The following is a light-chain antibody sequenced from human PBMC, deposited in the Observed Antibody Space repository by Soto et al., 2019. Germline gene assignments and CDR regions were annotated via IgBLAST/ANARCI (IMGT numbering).Light chain of an antibody. Sequence: EIVMTQSPATLSVSPGERATLSCRASQSVSSNLAWYQQKPGQAPRPLIYGASTRATGIPARFSGSGSGTEFTLTINSLQSEDFASYYCQQYNNWPRTFGQGTKVEIQ. CDR1: QSVSSN. CDR2: GAS. CDR3: QQYNNWPRT. V-gene: IGKV3-15*01. J-gene: IGKJ1*01.